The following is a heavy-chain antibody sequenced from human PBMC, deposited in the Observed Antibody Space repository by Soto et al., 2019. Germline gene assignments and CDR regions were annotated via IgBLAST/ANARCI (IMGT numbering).Heavy chain of an antibody. CDR3: ARDHDRSLPDY. CDR1: GFTFSSYG. V-gene: IGHV3-33*01. CDR2: IWYDGSNK. Sequence: QVQLVESGGGVVQPGRSLRLSCAASGFTFSSYGMHWVRQAPGKGLEWVAVIWYDGSNKYYADSVKGRFTISRDNSKNTLYLQMNSLRAEDTAVYYCARDHDRSLPDYWGQGTLVTVSS. J-gene: IGHJ4*02.